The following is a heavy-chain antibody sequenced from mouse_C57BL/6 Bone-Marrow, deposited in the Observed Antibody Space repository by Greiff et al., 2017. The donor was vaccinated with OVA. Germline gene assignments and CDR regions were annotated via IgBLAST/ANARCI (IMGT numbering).Heavy chain of an antibody. CDR3: ARRYCGSSWYFDV. V-gene: IGHV1-55*01. CDR1: GYTFTSYW. D-gene: IGHD1-1*01. Sequence: VQLKQPGAELVKPGASVKMSCKASGYTFTSYWITWVKQRPGQGLEWIGDIYPGSGSTNYNEKFKSKATLTVDTSSSTAYMQLSSLTSEDSAVYYCARRYCGSSWYFDVWGTGTTVTVSA. CDR2: IYPGSGST. J-gene: IGHJ1*03.